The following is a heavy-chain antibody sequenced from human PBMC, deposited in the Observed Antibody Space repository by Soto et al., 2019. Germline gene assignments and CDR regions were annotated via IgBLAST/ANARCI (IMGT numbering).Heavy chain of an antibody. CDR3: ATLKSDLGLSGNYFNYFDY. J-gene: IGHJ4*02. D-gene: IGHD3-10*01. Sequence: ASVKVSCKVSGCTLTELSMHWVRQAPGKGLEWMGGFDPEDADTIYAQKFQGRVTMTEDTSTDTAYMELSNLRSEDTAVYYCATLKSDLGLSGNYFNYFDYWGQGTLVTVSS. V-gene: IGHV1-24*01. CDR1: GCTLTELS. CDR2: FDPEDADT.